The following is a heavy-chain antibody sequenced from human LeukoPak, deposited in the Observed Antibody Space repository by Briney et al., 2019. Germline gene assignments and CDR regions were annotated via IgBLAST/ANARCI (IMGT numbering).Heavy chain of an antibody. Sequence: GGSLRLSCAASGFTFSSYSMNWVRQAPGKGLEWVSYISSSSSTIYYADSVKGRFTISRDNAKNSLYLQTNSLRAEDTAVYYCARDGYSYGPYYYYYYMDVWGKGTTVTVSS. D-gene: IGHD5-18*01. CDR1: GFTFSSYS. V-gene: IGHV3-48*01. J-gene: IGHJ6*03. CDR3: ARDGYSYGPYYYYYYMDV. CDR2: ISSSSSTI.